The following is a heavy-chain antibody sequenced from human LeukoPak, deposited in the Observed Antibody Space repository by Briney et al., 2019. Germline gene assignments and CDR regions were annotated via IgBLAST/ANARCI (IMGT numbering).Heavy chain of an antibody. CDR2: ISSGSDTI. J-gene: IGHJ4*02. CDR3: ARPKFCTGGACFFDQ. CDR1: GFILRGYI. Sequence: PGGSLRLSCAASGFILRGYIMSWVRQAPGKGLEWVSYISSGSDTIYYADSVKGRFTISRDNAKNSLYLQLNSLRAEDTALYYCARPKFCTGGACFFDQWGQGTLVTVSS. D-gene: IGHD2-8*02. V-gene: IGHV3-48*01.